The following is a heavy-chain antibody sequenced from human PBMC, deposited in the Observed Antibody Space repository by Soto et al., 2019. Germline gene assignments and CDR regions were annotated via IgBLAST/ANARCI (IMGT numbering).Heavy chain of an antibody. CDR1: GYTFTSYG. J-gene: IGHJ3*02. V-gene: IGHV1-18*01. Sequence: ASVKVSCKASGYTFTSYGINWVRQAPGQGLEWMGWISAYNGNTNYAQKLQGRVTTTTDTSTSTAYMELRSLRSDDTAVYYCAREGGYCSSTSCWDAFDIWGQGTMVTVSS. CDR2: ISAYNGNT. CDR3: AREGGYCSSTSCWDAFDI. D-gene: IGHD2-2*01.